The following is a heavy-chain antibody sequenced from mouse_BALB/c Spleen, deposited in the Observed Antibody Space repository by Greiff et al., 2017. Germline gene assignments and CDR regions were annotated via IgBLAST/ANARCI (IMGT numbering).Heavy chain of an antibody. Sequence: EVQRVESRGGLVKPGGSLKLSCAASGFTFSSYAMSWVRQSPEKRLEWVAEISSGGSYTYYPDTVTGRFTISRDNAKNTLYLEMSSLRSEDTAMYYCARERGYAMDYWGQGTSVTVSS. CDR2: ISSGGSYT. CDR3: ARERGYAMDY. J-gene: IGHJ4*01. V-gene: IGHV5-9-4*01. CDR1: GFTFSSYA.